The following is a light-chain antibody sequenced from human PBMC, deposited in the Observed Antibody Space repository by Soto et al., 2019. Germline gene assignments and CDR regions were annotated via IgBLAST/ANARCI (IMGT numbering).Light chain of an antibody. J-gene: IGKJ2*01. CDR1: QSVTNF. CDR2: DAS. Sequence: EIVLTQSPTTLSLSPGERATLSCRASQSVTNFLAWYQQKPNQAPRLLIFDASNRATGIPARFSGSGSGTDFTLSISSLEPEDFAVYYCQQRSNWPYTFGQGTRLEIK. V-gene: IGKV3-11*01. CDR3: QQRSNWPYT.